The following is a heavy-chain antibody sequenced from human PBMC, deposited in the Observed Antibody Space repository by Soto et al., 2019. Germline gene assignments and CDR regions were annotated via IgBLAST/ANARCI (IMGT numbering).Heavy chain of an antibody. CDR3: ARENGSGSYQFDY. D-gene: IGHD3-10*01. V-gene: IGHV1-2*04. CDR1: GYTFTGYY. CDR2: IDPNSGGT. J-gene: IGHJ4*02. Sequence: ASVKVSCKASGYTFTGYYMHWVRQAPGQGLEWMRWIDPNSGGTNYAQKFQGWVTMTRDTSISTAYMELSRLRSDDTAVYYCARENGSGSYQFDYWGQGTLVTVSS.